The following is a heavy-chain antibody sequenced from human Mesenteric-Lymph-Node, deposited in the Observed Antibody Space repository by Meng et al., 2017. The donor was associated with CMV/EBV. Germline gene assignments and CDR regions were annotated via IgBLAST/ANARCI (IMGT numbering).Heavy chain of an antibody. Sequence: ASVKVSCKASGYPFTNYDIYWVRQATGQGPEWMGWMNPNSGKTGYAQKFQGRLIMSGNSSIDTAYMELSSLRSDDTAVYYCARGTKRITIFGVVHSAYYFDYWGQGTLVTVSS. CDR1: GYPFTNYD. J-gene: IGHJ4*02. D-gene: IGHD3-3*01. CDR3: ARGTKRITIFGVVHSAYYFDY. CDR2: MNPNSGKT. V-gene: IGHV1-8*01.